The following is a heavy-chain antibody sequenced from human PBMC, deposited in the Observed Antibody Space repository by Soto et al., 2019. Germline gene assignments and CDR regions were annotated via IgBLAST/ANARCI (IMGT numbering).Heavy chain of an antibody. V-gene: IGHV1-18*01. D-gene: IGHD2-2*01. CDR3: ARVIPGAEAWFGP. Sequence: ASVKVSCKASGYTFTKYGVTWVRQAPGQGLEWMGWISAYTDNPNYAQKFQGRVTMTIDTSTTTAYMDLRSLTSDDTAVYYCARVIPGAEAWFGPWGQGTLVTVSS. CDR1: GYTFTKYG. J-gene: IGHJ5*02. CDR2: ISAYTDNP.